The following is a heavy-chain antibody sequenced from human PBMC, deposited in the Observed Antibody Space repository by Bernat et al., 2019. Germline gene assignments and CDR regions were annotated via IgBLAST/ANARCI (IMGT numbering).Heavy chain of an antibody. Sequence: QLQLQESGPGLVKPSETLSLTCIVSGGSISSGRYNWGWSRQPPGKGLEWIASIYYSGTTYYNPSLKSRVTLHVDTSKNRFSLKLRSVTAADTAVYYCARQDGSGSFSEYFFDSWGQGTLVTVSA. CDR3: ARQDGSGSFSEYFFDS. V-gene: IGHV4-39*01. CDR2: IYYSGTT. D-gene: IGHD3-10*01. J-gene: IGHJ4*02. CDR1: GGSISSGRYN.